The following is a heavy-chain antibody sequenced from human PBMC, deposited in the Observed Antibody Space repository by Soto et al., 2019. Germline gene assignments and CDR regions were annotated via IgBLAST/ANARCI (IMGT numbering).Heavy chain of an antibody. D-gene: IGHD6-19*01. Sequence: GGSLRLSCAASGFTFSSYAMSWVRQAPGKGLEWVSAISGSGGSTYYADSVKGRFTISRDNSKNTLYLQMNSLRAEDTAVYYCAKDLLLGLVRGFRFFGFDYWGQGTLVTVSS. CDR2: ISGSGGST. CDR3: AKDLLLGLVRGFRFFGFDY. J-gene: IGHJ4*02. CDR1: GFTFSSYA. V-gene: IGHV3-23*01.